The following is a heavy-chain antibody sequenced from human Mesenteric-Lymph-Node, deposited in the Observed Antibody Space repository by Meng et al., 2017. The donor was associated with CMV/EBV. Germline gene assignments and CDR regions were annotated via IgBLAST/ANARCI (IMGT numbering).Heavy chain of an antibody. J-gene: IGHJ4*02. CDR1: GFSLSTSGVG. D-gene: IGHD3-3*01. V-gene: IGHV2-5*01. Sequence: SGPTLVKPTQTLTLTCTFSGFSLSTSGVGVGWIRQPPGKTLEWLTLIYWNDDKRYSPSLKSRLTITKDTSKNQVVLTMTNMDPVDTATYYCAHDDFWSGPDYFDYWGQGTLVTVSS. CDR3: AHDDFWSGPDYFDY. CDR2: IYWNDDK.